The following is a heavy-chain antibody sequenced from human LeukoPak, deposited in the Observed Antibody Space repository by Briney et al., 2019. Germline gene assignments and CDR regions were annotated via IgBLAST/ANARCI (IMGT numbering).Heavy chain of an antibody. CDR2: ISSSGRTI. Sequence: GGSLRLSCAASGFTFSDYYMSWIRQAPGKGLEWVSYISSSGRTIYYADSVKGRFTISRDNAKNSLYLQMNSLRAEDTAVYYCAREGRRQWPPSRRSADGTFDYWGQGTLVTVSS. J-gene: IGHJ4*02. D-gene: IGHD6-19*01. V-gene: IGHV3-11*04. CDR3: AREGRRQWPPSRRSADGTFDY. CDR1: GFTFSDYY.